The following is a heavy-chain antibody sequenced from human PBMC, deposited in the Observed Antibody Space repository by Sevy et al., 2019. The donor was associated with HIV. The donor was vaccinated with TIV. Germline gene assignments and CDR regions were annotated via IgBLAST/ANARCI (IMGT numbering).Heavy chain of an antibody. CDR3: ARHTSYISGDC. J-gene: IGHJ4*02. V-gene: IGHV4-39*01. Sequence: SETLSLTCTVSGGSISSYSYYWGWIRQPPGKGREGIGSVYYSGRTYYNPSLGGRVTISVDTSKNQFSLKLSSVTAADTAVYYCARHTSYISGDCWGQGTLVTVSS. D-gene: IGHD2-21*01. CDR1: GGSISSYSYY. CDR2: VYYSGRT.